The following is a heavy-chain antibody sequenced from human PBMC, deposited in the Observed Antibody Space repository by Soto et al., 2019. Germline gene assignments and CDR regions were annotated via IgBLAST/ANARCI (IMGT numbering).Heavy chain of an antibody. J-gene: IGHJ6*02. CDR2: IYYSGST. D-gene: IGHD6-19*01. V-gene: IGHV4-59*01. Sequence: QVQLQESGPGLVKPSETLSLTCTVSGGSISSYYWSWIRQPPGKGLEWIGYIYYSGSTNYNPSLKSRRTISVVTSQNQFSLKLSSVAAADTAVYYCARDQGGDSSGWFPSVRYYGMDVWGQGTTVTVSS. CDR1: GGSISSYY. CDR3: ARDQGGDSSGWFPSVRYYGMDV.